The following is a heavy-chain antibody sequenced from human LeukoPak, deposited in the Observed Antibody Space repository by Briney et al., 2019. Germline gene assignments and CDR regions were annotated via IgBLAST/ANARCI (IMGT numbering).Heavy chain of an antibody. J-gene: IGHJ6*03. Sequence: SETLSLTCAVYGGSFSGYYWSWIRQPPGKGLEWIGEINHSGSTNYNPSLKSQVTISVDTSKNQFSLKLSSVTAADTAVYYCARGAYYYDSSGYYSNYYSYYMDVWGKGTTVTVSS. CDR2: INHSGST. D-gene: IGHD3-22*01. V-gene: IGHV4-34*01. CDR3: ARGAYYYDSSGYYSNYYSYYMDV. CDR1: GGSFSGYY.